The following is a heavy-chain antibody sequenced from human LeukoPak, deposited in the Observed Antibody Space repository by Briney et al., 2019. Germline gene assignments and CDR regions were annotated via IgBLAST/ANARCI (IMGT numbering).Heavy chain of an antibody. J-gene: IGHJ5*02. D-gene: IGHD2-15*01. CDR3: ARGYCSGGTCYLVENWLDP. V-gene: IGHV1-2*06. CDR1: GYTLTAYY. Sequence: ASVKVSCKASGYTLTAYYIYRVRQAPGQGLEWMGRINPNSGGTDYAQNFQGRVTMTRDTSISTAYMELSRLRSGDTAVYYCARGYCSGGTCYLVENWLDPWGQGTLVTVSS. CDR2: INPNSGGT.